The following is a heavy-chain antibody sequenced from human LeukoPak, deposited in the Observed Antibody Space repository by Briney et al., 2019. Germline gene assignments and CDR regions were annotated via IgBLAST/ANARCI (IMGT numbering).Heavy chain of an antibody. D-gene: IGHD6-19*01. V-gene: IGHV1-69*06. J-gene: IGHJ3*02. CDR1: GGTFSSYA. CDR3: ARNKQWLVYAFDI. Sequence: ASVEVSCKASGGTFSSYAISWVRQAPGQGLEWMGGIIPIFGTANYAQKFQGRVTITADKSTSTAYMELSSLRSEDTAVYYCARNKQWLVYAFDIWGQGTMVTVSS. CDR2: IIPIFGTA.